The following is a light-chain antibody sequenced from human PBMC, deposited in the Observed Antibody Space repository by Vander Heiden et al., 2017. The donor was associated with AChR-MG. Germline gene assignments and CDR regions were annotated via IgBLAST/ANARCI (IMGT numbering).Light chain of an antibody. Sequence: PCCLSASGGDRVTITCRASEGFGNYLSWYQQKAGKAPKLLIDAASMLQGGVPSRFSGSASGTDFTLTISSLQPEDVATYYGQKDNSAPLTFGRGTKVEIK. J-gene: IGKJ4*02. CDR1: EGFGNY. V-gene: IGKV1-27*01. CDR2: AAS. CDR3: QKDNSAPLT.